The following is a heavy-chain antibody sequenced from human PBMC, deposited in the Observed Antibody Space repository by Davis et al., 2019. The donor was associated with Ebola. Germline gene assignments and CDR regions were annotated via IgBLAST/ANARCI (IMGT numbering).Heavy chain of an antibody. D-gene: IGHD6-13*01. Sequence: SETLSLTCTVSGGSISSYYWSWIRQPPGKGLEWIGYIYYSGSTNYNPSLKSRVTISVDTSKNQFFLKLSSVTAADTAVYYCARYPGMAAAGTGYYYGMDVWGQGTTVTVSS. V-gene: IGHV4-59*08. CDR2: IYYSGST. CDR3: ARYPGMAAAGTGYYYGMDV. J-gene: IGHJ6*02. CDR1: GGSISSYY.